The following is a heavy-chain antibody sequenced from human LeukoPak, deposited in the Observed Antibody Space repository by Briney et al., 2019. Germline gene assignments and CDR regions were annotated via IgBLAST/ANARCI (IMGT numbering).Heavy chain of an antibody. J-gene: IGHJ5*02. D-gene: IGHD3-3*01. CDR2: ISGSGGST. CDR3: ARDRGSTTIFGRPENWFDP. CDR1: GFTFSSYA. V-gene: IGHV3-23*01. Sequence: GGSLRLSCAASGFTFSSYAMSWVRQAPGKGLEWVSAISGSGGSTYYADSVKGRFTISRDNSKNTLYLQMNSLRAEDTAVYYCARDRGSTTIFGRPENWFDPWGQGTLVTVSS.